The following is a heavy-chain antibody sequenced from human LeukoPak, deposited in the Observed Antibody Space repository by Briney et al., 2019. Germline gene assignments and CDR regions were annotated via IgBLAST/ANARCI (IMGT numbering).Heavy chain of an antibody. D-gene: IGHD6-19*01. V-gene: IGHV1-46*03. Sequence: GASVKVSCKAFGYTFTSYHMHWVRQAPGQGLEWMGIIQPSGGSTSYAQKFQGRVTMTRDTSTSTVYMELSSLRSEDTAVYYCARGAVAGRRFDYWGQGTLVTVSS. CDR1: GYTFTSYH. J-gene: IGHJ4*02. CDR3: ARGAVAGRRFDY. CDR2: IQPSGGST.